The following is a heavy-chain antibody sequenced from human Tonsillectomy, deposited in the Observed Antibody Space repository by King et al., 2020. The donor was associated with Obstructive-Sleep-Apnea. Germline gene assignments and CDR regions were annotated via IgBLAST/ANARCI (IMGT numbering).Heavy chain of an antibody. CDR1: GGSFSGYY. J-gene: IGHJ4*02. CDR3: ARRITMVRGVTDDY. Sequence: VQLQQWGAGLLKPSETLSLTCAVYGGSFSGYYWSWIRQPPGKGLEWIGEINHSGSTSYNPSLKSRVTMSVDTSKNQFSLKLSSVTAADTAVYYCARRITMVRGVTDDYWGQGTLVTVSS. D-gene: IGHD3-10*01. V-gene: IGHV4-34*01. CDR2: INHSGST.